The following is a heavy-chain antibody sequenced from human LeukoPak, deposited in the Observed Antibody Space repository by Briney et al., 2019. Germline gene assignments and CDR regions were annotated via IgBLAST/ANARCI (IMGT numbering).Heavy chain of an antibody. Sequence: SVRVSCTASGGTFSSYAISWVRQAPGQGLEWRGRIIPILGIANYAQKFQGRVTITADKSTSTAYMELRSLRSEDMAVYYCARTRYFDWLSTNYYYYGMDVWGQGTTVTVSS. D-gene: IGHD3-9*01. CDR2: IIPILGIA. J-gene: IGHJ6*02. CDR3: ARTRYFDWLSTNYYYYGMDV. V-gene: IGHV1-69*04. CDR1: GGTFSSYA.